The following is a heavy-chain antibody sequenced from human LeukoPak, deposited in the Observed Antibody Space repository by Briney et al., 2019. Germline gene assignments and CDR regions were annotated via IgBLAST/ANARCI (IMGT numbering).Heavy chain of an antibody. V-gene: IGHV3-48*01. CDR1: GFSFSSYG. CDR2: ISSSGSTI. J-gene: IGHJ4*02. CDR3: AKDDYGDYPIY. D-gene: IGHD4-17*01. Sequence: GGSLRLSCAGSGFSFSSYGMSWVRQAPGKGLEWVSYISSSGSTIYYADSVKGRFTISRDNSKNTLYLQMNSLRAEDTAVYYCAKDDYGDYPIYWGQGTLVTVSS.